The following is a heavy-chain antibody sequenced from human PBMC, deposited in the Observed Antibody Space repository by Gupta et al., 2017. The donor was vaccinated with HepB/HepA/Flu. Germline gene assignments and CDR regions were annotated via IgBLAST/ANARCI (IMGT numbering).Heavy chain of an antibody. CDR1: GGSISSYY. D-gene: IGHD1/OR15-1a*01. J-gene: IGHJ4*02. V-gene: IGHV4-59*01. Sequence: QVQLQESGPGLVMPSETLSLTCTVSGGSISSYYWSWIRQPPGKGLEWIGYIYYSGSTNYNPSLKSRVTISVDTSKNQFSLKLSSVTAADTAVYYCARGVTTFDYWGQGTLVTVSS. CDR2: IYYSGST. CDR3: ARGVTTFDY.